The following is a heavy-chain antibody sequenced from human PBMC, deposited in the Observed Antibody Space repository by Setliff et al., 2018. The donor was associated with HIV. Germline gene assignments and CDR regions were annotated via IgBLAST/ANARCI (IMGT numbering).Heavy chain of an antibody. D-gene: IGHD4-17*01. CDR3: ASFFVTTVTNQDY. CDR1: GGSFSNYY. CDR2: LSPSGTT. J-gene: IGHJ4*02. V-gene: IGHV4-34*01. Sequence: LSLTCTVYGGSFSNYYTNWIRQPPGKGLEWIGELSPSGTTRSNPSLQSQVTISLDTSNNQFSLKLTSVTAADTAMYYCASFFVTTVTNQDYWGQGTPVTVSS.